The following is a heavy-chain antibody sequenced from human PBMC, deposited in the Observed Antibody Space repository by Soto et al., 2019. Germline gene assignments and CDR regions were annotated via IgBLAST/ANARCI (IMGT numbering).Heavy chain of an antibody. CDR2: IIPIFGTA. V-gene: IGHV1-69*15. Sequence: QVQLVQSGAEVKKPGSSVKVSCKASGGTFSSYAISWVRQAPGQGLEWMGRIIPIFGTANYAQKFQGRVTITADESTSTAYMELSSLRSEDTAVYYCARGKCGSGSCYYYYGMDVWGQGTTVTVSS. CDR3: ARGKCGSGSCYYYYGMDV. D-gene: IGHD3-10*01. CDR1: GGTFSSYA. J-gene: IGHJ6*02.